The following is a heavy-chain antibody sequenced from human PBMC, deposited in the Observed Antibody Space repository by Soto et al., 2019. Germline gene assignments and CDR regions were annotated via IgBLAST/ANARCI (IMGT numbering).Heavy chain of an antibody. Sequence: QLQLQESGSGLVKPSQTLSLTCAVSGGSITSGNTYSWSWIRQPPGKGLEWIGSISHTGSTSYNPSLKSRVSMSVDMSKNQFSLKLSSVTAADMAVYYCARAVTPYFGTWFDPWGQGTLVTVSS. CDR1: GGSITSGNTYS. D-gene: IGHD3-10*01. V-gene: IGHV4-30-2*01. CDR3: ARAVTPYFGTWFDP. CDR2: ISHTGST. J-gene: IGHJ5*02.